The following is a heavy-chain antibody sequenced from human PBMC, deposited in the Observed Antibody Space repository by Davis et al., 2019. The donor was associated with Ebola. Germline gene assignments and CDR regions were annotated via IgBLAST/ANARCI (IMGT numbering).Heavy chain of an antibody. CDR3: TRHIEGRYCSSTSCYTRYYGMDV. CDR2: IRSKANSYAT. D-gene: IGHD2-2*02. Sequence: GESLKISCAASGFTYSGSAMHWVRQASGKGLEWVGRIRSKANSYATAYAASVKGRFTISRDDSKNTAYLQMNSLKTEDTAVYYCTRHIEGRYCSSTSCYTRYYGMDVWGQGTTVTVSS. J-gene: IGHJ6*02. V-gene: IGHV3-73*01. CDR1: GFTYSGSA.